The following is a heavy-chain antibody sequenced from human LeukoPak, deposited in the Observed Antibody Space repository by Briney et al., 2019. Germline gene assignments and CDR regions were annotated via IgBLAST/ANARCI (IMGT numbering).Heavy chain of an antibody. CDR1: GGSVSSGSYY. J-gene: IGHJ4*02. Sequence: ASETLSLTCTVSGGSVSSGSYYWSWIRQPPGKGLEWIGYIYYSGSTNYNPSLKSRVTISVDTSKNQFSLKLSSVTAADTAMYYCARGDIVATHFDYWAREPWSPSPQ. CDR3: ARGDIVATHFDY. D-gene: IGHD5-12*01. V-gene: IGHV4-61*01. CDR2: IYYSGST.